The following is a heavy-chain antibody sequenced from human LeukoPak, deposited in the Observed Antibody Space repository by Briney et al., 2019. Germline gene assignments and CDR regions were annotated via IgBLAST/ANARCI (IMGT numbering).Heavy chain of an antibody. CDR3: ARHPWRCYDSGSYFDY. J-gene: IGHJ4*02. V-gene: IGHV4-34*01. D-gene: IGHD3-10*01. CDR2: TNHSGST. Sequence: SETLSLTCAVYGGSFSGYYWSWIRQPPGKGLEWIGETNHSGSTNYNPSLKSRVTISVDTSKNQFSLKLSSVTAADTAVYYCARHPWRCYDSGSYFDYWGQGTLVTVSS. CDR1: GGSFSGYY.